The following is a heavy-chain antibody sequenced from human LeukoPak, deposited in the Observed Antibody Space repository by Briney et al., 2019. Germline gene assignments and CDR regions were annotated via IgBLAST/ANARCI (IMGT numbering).Heavy chain of an antibody. Sequence: SGGSLRLSCAASGFTFSDYAMTWVRQAPGKGLEWVATISGSGVMTYYADSVKGRFTISRDNSKNTLYLQMNSLRAEDTAVYYCAKNPDYDILTNNWFDPWGQGTLVTVSS. J-gene: IGHJ5*02. D-gene: IGHD3-9*01. CDR2: ISGSGVMT. CDR1: GFTFSDYA. CDR3: AKNPDYDILTNNWFDP. V-gene: IGHV3-23*01.